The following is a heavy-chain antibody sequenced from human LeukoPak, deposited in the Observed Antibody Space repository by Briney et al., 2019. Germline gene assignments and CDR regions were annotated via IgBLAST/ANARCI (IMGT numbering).Heavy chain of an antibody. CDR1: AGSISSTNYY. V-gene: IGHV4-39*07. CDR3: ARVFDSGSQAYFYYMDV. CDR2: IYHSGST. Sequence: SETLSLTCTVSAGSISSTNYYWGWLRQPPGKGLEWIGSIYHSGSTYYNPSLKSRVTISVDTSKNQFSLKVSSVTAADTAVYYCARVFDSGSQAYFYYMDVWGKGTTVTISS. D-gene: IGHD3-10*01. J-gene: IGHJ6*03.